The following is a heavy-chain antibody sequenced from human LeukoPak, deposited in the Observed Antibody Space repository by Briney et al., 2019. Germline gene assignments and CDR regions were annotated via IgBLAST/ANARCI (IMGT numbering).Heavy chain of an antibody. V-gene: IGHV3-23*01. CDR1: GFTFSSYA. D-gene: IGHD2-2*01. CDR2: ISGSGGST. CDR3: AKDGEYYSSTSCYWDY. Sequence: PGGSLRLSCAASGFTFSSYAMSWVRQAPGKGLEWVSAISGSGGSTYYADSVKGRFTISRDNSKNTLYLQMNSLRAEDTAVYYCAKDGEYYSSTSCYWDYWGQGTLVTVSS. J-gene: IGHJ4*02.